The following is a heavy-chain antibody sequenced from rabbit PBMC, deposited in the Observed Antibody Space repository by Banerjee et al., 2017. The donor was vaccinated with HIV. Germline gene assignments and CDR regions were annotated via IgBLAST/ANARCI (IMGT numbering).Heavy chain of an antibody. Sequence: QEQLVESGGGLVQPEGSLTLTCTASGFSFSSSYYMCWVRQAPGKGLEWIGCIYTGSSGSTYYASWAKGRFTISKTSSTTVTLQMTSLTAADTATYFCARDPRTGGDGSTYYFDLWGPGPWSPS. CDR1: GFSFSSSYY. V-gene: IGHV1S45*01. J-gene: IGHJ4*01. CDR2: IYTGSSGST. CDR3: ARDPRTGGDGSTYYFDL. D-gene: IGHD4-2*01.